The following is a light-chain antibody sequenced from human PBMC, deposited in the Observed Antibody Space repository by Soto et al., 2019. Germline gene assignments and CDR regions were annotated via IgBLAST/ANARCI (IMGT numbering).Light chain of an antibody. CDR2: AAS. Sequence: DIQMTQSPSSVSASVGDRVTITCRASQGVGSYLAWYQQKPGIAPKLLIYAASSLQSGVPSRFSGSRSGTDFTLTISSLQPEDSATYYCQQANSFPLTFGGGTKVEIK. J-gene: IGKJ4*01. V-gene: IGKV1-12*01. CDR3: QQANSFPLT. CDR1: QGVGSY.